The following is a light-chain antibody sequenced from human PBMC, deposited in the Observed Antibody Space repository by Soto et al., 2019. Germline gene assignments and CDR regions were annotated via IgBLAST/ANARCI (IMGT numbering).Light chain of an antibody. CDR1: QSVTSSY. CDR3: QQYGSSPPIT. J-gene: IGKJ5*01. CDR2: GAS. Sequence: EIVLTQSPGTLSLSPGERATLSCRASQSVTSSYLAWYQQKPGQAPRTLIFGASSRATGIPDRFSGSGSGTDFTLSISRLEPEDSAVYYCQQYGSSPPITFGQGTRLEIK. V-gene: IGKV3-20*01.